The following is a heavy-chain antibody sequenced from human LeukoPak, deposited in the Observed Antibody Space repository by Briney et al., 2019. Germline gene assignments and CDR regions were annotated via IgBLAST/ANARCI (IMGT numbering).Heavy chain of an antibody. D-gene: IGHD6-13*01. CDR3: ARARRLAAAGRRGSCYFDY. CDR1: GGSSSSSNW. V-gene: IGHV4-4*02. Sequence: SETLSLTCAVSGGSSSSSNWWNWVRQPPGKGLEWIGEIDHSGRTNYNPSLKSRVTISVDTSKNQFSLKLSSVTAADTAVYYCARARRLAAAGRRGSCYFDYWGQGTLVTVSS. J-gene: IGHJ4*02. CDR2: IDHSGRT.